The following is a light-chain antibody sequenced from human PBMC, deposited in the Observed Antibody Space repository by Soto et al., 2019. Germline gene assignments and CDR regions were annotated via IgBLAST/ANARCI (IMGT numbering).Light chain of an antibody. Sequence: DIQMTQSPSTLSASVGDRVTITCRASQSISTWLAWYQQKAGKAPKLLIYKASSLEGGVPSRFSGSGSGTEFNITLSSLQPDDFATYYCQQYNTYPLPFGGGTTVDIK. CDR2: KAS. CDR1: QSISTW. CDR3: QQYNTYPLP. V-gene: IGKV1-5*03. J-gene: IGKJ4*01.